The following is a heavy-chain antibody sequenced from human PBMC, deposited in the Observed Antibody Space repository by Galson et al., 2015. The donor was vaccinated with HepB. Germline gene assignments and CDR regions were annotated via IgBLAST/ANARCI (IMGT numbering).Heavy chain of an antibody. J-gene: IGHJ4*02. CDR3: TRARYNNSPPEY. CDR2: ISGYNDNT. CDR1: GYSFINYG. D-gene: IGHD1-14*01. V-gene: IGHV1-18*04. Sequence: SVKVSCKASGYSFINYGITWVRQAPGQGLEWMGWISGYNDNTNYAQKFQGRITMTTDTSTSISYMELRSLRPDDTAIYCCTRARYNNSPPEYWGQGTLVTVSS.